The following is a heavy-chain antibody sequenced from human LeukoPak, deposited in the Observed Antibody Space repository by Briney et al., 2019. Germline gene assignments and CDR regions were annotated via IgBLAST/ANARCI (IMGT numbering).Heavy chain of an antibody. J-gene: IGHJ4*02. CDR2: ISSSSSYI. CDR1: GFTFSSYS. Sequence: KTGGSLRLSCAASGFTFSSYSMNWVRQAPGKGLEWVSSISSSSSYIYYADSVKGRFTISRDNAKNSLYLQMNSLRAEDTAVYYCARSQRGPAAAFDYWGQGTLVTVSS. CDR3: ARSQRGPAAAFDY. V-gene: IGHV3-21*01. D-gene: IGHD2-2*01.